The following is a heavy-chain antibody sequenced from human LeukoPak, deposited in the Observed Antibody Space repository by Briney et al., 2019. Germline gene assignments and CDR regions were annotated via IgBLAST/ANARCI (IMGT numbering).Heavy chain of an antibody. CDR1: GFTFSSYS. CDR2: ISSSSSYI. J-gene: IGHJ4*02. D-gene: IGHD2-8*01. V-gene: IGHV3-21*04. Sequence: GGSLRLSCAASGFTFSSYSMNWVRQAPGKGLEWVSSISSSSSYIYYADSVKGRFTISRDNSWNTLFLQMSSLRAEDTAVYYCAKDRSDNKTWYAGSHWGQGTLVTVSS. CDR3: AKDRSDNKTWYAGSH.